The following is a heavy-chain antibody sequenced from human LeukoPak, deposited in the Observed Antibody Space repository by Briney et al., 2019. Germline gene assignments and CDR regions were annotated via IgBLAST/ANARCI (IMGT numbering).Heavy chain of an antibody. CDR1: GASISSTNW. Sequence: SETLSLTCAVSGASISSTNWWSWVRQPPGKGLEWIGEIYHSGTTNYNPSLKSRVTISVDKSKNLFSLKLNSVTAADTAVYYCAREFNYYDSSGAILGGFDPWGQGTLVTVSS. J-gene: IGHJ5*02. V-gene: IGHV4-4*02. D-gene: IGHD3-22*01. CDR3: AREFNYYDSSGAILGGFDP. CDR2: IYHSGTT.